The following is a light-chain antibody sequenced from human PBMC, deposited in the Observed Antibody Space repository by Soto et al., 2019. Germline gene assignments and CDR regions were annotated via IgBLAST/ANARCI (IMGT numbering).Light chain of an antibody. V-gene: IGKV1-5*01. J-gene: IGKJ1*01. CDR2: DAS. CDR1: QNIRSR. Sequence: QMTKSPSTLSASVCERVTITCRASQNIRSRLAWFPQKPGKAPKRLIYDASSLESGVPQTFSGSGSGTEFPLTISSLQTDDFSTDYFQQYHSYWTFGQGTKVE. CDR3: QQYHSYWT.